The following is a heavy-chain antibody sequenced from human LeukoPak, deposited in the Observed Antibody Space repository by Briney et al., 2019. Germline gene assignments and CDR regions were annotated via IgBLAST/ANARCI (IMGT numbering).Heavy chain of an antibody. D-gene: IGHD3-22*01. V-gene: IGHV4-34*01. CDR1: GGSFSGYY. Sequence: PSETLSLTCAVYGGSFSGYYWRWIRQPPGKGLEWIGEINHSGSTNYNPSLKSRVTISVDTSKNQFSLKLSSVTAADTAVYYCARVIITMIVVLPGHVNWFDPWGQGTLVTVSS. J-gene: IGHJ5*02. CDR3: ARVIITMIVVLPGHVNWFDP. CDR2: INHSGST.